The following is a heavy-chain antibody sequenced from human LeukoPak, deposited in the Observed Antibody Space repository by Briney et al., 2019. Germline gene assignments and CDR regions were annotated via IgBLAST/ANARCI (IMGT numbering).Heavy chain of an antibody. J-gene: IGHJ4*02. CDR3: ARDYYASSCYYFDY. Sequence: PGGFLRLSRAASGFTLSHYYMSWIRQAPGKGLEWVSYISSSGSTIYYADSVKGRFTISRDNSKNSLYLQMNSLRAEDTAGYYCARDYYASSCYYFDYWGQGTLVTVSS. D-gene: IGHD3-22*01. CDR1: GFTLSHYY. V-gene: IGHV3-11*01. CDR2: ISSSGSTI.